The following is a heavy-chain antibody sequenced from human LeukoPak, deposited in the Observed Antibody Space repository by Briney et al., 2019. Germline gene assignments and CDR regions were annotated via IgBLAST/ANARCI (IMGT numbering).Heavy chain of an antibody. CDR2: ISYDGSNK. V-gene: IGHV3-30*04. CDR1: GFTFSSYA. J-gene: IGHJ4*02. D-gene: IGHD3-9*01. CDR3: ASGLYYGILTGYSYYFDY. Sequence: GRSLRLSCAASGFTFSSYAMHWVRQAPGKGLEWVAVISYDGSNKYYADSVKGRFTISRDNSKNTLYLQMNSLRAEDTAVYYCASGLYYGILTGYSYYFDYWGQGTLVTVSS.